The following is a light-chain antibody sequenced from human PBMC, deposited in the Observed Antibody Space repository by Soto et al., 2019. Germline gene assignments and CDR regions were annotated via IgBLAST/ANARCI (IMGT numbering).Light chain of an antibody. J-gene: IGKJ1*01. CDR3: QQYFTSPWT. CDR1: QSVLHSSNNKNS. Sequence: DIVMTQSPDSLAVSLGERAAINCKSSQSVLHSSNNKNSLVWYQQKPGQPPKLLIYWASTRESGVPDRFSGSGSGTDFTLTISSLQAEDVAVYYCQQYFTSPWTFGQGTKVEI. CDR2: WAS. V-gene: IGKV4-1*01.